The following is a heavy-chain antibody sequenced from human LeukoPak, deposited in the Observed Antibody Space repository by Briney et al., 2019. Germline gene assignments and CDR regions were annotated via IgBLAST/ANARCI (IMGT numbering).Heavy chain of an antibody. D-gene: IGHD5-12*01. V-gene: IGHV4-39*01. CDR2: IYYSGSS. CDR3: ARHQSGYNWFDP. CDR1: SGSINNTSHY. J-gene: IGHJ5*02. Sequence: SETLSLTCTVSSGSINNTSHYWGWIRQPPGRGLEWIGSIYYSGSSYYNPSLKSRVTISVDTSKSQFSLELSSVIAADTAVYYCARHQSGYNWFDPWGQGTLVTVSS.